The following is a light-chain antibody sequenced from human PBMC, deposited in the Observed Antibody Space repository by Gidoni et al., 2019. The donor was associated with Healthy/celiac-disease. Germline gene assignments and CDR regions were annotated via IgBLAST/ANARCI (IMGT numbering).Light chain of an antibody. CDR2: GAS. CDR3: QQYGSSPKT. CDR1: QSVSSSY. Sequence: EIVLTQSPGTLSLSPGERATLSCRASQSVSSSYLAWYQQKPGQAPRLLIYGASSRATGIPDRFSGSGSGTDFTLTINRLEPEDFAVDYCQQYGSSPKTFXXXTKVEIK. V-gene: IGKV3-20*01. J-gene: IGKJ1*01.